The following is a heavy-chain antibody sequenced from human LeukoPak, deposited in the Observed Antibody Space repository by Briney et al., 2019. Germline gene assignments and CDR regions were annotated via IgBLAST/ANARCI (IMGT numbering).Heavy chain of an antibody. CDR1: GFTFDDYA. D-gene: IGHD3-3*01. CDR3: AKDMDKRAGVAIMTSYFDY. Sequence: GGSLRLSCAASGFTFDDYAMHWVRQAPGKGLEWVSGISWNSGSIGYADSVKGRFTISRDNAKNSLYLQMNSLRAEDTALYYCAKDMDKRAGVAIMTSYFDYWGQGTLVTVSS. CDR2: ISWNSGSI. J-gene: IGHJ4*02. V-gene: IGHV3-9*01.